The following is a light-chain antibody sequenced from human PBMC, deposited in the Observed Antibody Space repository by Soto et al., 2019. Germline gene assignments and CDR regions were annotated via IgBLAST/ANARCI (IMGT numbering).Light chain of an antibody. V-gene: IGLV2-14*01. CDR2: EVS. Sequence: QSALTQPASVSGSPGQSITISCTGTSSDVGGYSYVSWYQQHPGKAPKLMIYEVSNRPSGVSKRFSGSKSGNTASLTISGLQAEDEADYSCSSFSSSSTLVVFGGGTKLTVL. CDR1: SSDVGGYSY. J-gene: IGLJ2*01. CDR3: SSFSSSSTLVV.